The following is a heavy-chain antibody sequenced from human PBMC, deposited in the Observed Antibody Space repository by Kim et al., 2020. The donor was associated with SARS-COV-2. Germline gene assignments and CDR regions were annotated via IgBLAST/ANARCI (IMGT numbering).Heavy chain of an antibody. J-gene: IGHJ5*02. CDR1: GFTFSGSA. CDR3: TRVVVAAIGWFDP. CDR2: IRSKANSYAT. D-gene: IGHD2-15*01. Sequence: GGSLRLSCAASGFTFSGSAMHWVRQASGKGLEWVGRIRSKANSYATAYAASVKGRFTISRDDSKNTAYLQMNSLKTEDTAVYYCTRVVVAAIGWFDPWGQGTLVTVSS. V-gene: IGHV3-73*01.